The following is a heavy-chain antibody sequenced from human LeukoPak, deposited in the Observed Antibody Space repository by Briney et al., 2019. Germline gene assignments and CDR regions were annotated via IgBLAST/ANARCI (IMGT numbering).Heavy chain of an antibody. CDR3: ARDQVADIVATMELYYFDY. D-gene: IGHD5-12*01. CDR1: GYTFTSYG. CDR2: ISAYNGNT. V-gene: IGHV1-18*01. J-gene: IGHJ4*02. Sequence: RASVKVSCKASGYTFTSYGISWVRQAPGQGLEWMGWISAYNGNTNYAQKLKGRVTMTTDTSTSTAYMELRSLRSDDTAVYYCARDQVADIVATMELYYFDYWGQGTLVTVSS.